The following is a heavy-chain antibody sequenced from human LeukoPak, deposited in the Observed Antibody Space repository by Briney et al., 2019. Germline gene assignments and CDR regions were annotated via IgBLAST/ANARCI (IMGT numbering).Heavy chain of an antibody. V-gene: IGHV4-39*01. CDR1: GGSISSSSYY. D-gene: IGHD6-6*01. CDR3: ARHLVAYSGSSDWFDP. Sequence: SETLSLTCTVSGGSISSSSYYWGWIRQPPGKGLEWIGSIYYSGSTYYNPSLKSRVTISVDTSKNQFSLKLSSVTAADTAVYYCARHLVAYSGSSDWFDPWGQGTLVTVSS. CDR2: IYYSGST. J-gene: IGHJ5*02.